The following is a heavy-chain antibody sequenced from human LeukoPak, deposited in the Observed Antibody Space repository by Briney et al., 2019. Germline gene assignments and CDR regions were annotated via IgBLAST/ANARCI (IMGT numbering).Heavy chain of an antibody. J-gene: IGHJ3*02. CDR2: IYYSGNT. CDR3: ARVYGSGYDFRGAFDI. CDR1: GDSIRRSNDY. V-gene: IGHV4-39*07. D-gene: IGHD5-12*01. Sequence: PSETLSLTCTVSGDSIRRSNDYWGWIRQSPGKGLEWLGSIYYSGNTYYNPSLESRLTISVDTYNNQFSLKLSSVTAADTAVYYCARVYGSGYDFRGAFDIWGQGTMVTVSS.